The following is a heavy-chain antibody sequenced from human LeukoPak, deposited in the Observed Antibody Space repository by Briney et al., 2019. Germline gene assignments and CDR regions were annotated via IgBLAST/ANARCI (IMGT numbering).Heavy chain of an antibody. J-gene: IGHJ5*02. CDR1: DFSFSSYW. CDR2: IRQDGGEK. Sequence: GGSLRLSCAASDFSFSSYWMSWVRQAPGKGLERVANIRQDGGEKYYVDSVKGRFTISRDNAKNSLYLQMNRLRAEDTAVYHCARDPGSHNSSGWYDNWGQGTLVTVSS. V-gene: IGHV3-7*03. D-gene: IGHD6-19*01. CDR3: ARDPGSHNSSGWYDN.